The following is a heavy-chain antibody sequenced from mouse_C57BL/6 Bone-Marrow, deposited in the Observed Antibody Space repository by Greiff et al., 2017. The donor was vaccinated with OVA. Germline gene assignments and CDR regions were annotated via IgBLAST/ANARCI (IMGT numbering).Heavy chain of an antibody. Sequence: QVHVKQSGAELARPGASVKLSCKASGYTFTSYGISWVKQRTGQGLEWIGEIYPRSGNTYYNEKFKGKATLTADKSSSTAYMELRSLTSEDSAVYFCASSVVITTVVATDYFDYWGQGTTLTVSS. J-gene: IGHJ2*01. CDR1: GYTFTSYG. CDR3: ASSVVITTVVATDYFDY. CDR2: IYPRSGNT. V-gene: IGHV1-81*01. D-gene: IGHD1-1*01.